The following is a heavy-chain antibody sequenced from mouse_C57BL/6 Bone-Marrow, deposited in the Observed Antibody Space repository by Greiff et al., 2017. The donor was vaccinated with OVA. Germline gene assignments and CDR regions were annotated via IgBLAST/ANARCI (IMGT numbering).Heavy chain of an antibody. CDR1: GYTFTDYY. D-gene: IGHD2-10*01. Sequence: EVQLQQSGPVLVKPGASVKMSCKASGYTFTDYYMNWVKQSHGKSLEWIGVINPYNGGTSYNQKFKGKATLTVDKSSSTACMELNSLTSEDSAVYYCARPPYPYYFDYWGQGTTLTVSS. CDR3: ARPPYPYYFDY. CDR2: INPYNGGT. J-gene: IGHJ2*01. V-gene: IGHV1-19*01.